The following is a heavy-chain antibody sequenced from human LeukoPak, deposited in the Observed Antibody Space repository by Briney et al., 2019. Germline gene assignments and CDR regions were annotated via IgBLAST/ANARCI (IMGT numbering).Heavy chain of an antibody. Sequence: SETLSLTCTVSGGSISSSSYYWGWIRQPPGKGLEWIGSIYYSGSTYYNPSLKSRVTISVDTSKNQFSLKLSSVTAADTAVYYCARGPYGDYPTWYFDLWGRGTLVTVSS. CDR3: ARGPYGDYPTWYFDL. V-gene: IGHV4-39*01. D-gene: IGHD4-17*01. J-gene: IGHJ2*01. CDR1: GGSISSSSYY. CDR2: IYYSGST.